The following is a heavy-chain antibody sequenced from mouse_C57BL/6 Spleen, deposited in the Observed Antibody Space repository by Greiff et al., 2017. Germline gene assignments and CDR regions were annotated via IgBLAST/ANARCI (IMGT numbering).Heavy chain of an antibody. Sequence: EVQLQQSGAELVRPGASVKLSCTASGFNIKDYYMHWVKQRPEQGLEWIGWIDPENGDTEYASKFQGKATITADTSSNTAYLQLSSLTSEDTAVYYCTTVVERYYFDYWGQGTTLTVSS. J-gene: IGHJ2*01. V-gene: IGHV14-4*01. CDR3: TTVVERYYFDY. CDR2: IDPENGDT. CDR1: GFNIKDYY. D-gene: IGHD1-1*01.